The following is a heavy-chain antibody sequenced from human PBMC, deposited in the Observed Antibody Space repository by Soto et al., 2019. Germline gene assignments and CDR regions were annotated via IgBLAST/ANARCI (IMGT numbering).Heavy chain of an antibody. D-gene: IGHD4-17*01. J-gene: IGHJ4*02. V-gene: IGHV3-7*01. CDR1: GFTFGIYW. CDR2: IKEDGSEK. CDR3: ARDWVSYGENAGLSFDY. Sequence: PGGSLRLSCAASGFTFGIYWMSWVRQAPGKGLEWVADIKEDGSEKYYVDSVKGRFTISRDNAKNSVFLQMNSLRVEDTAVYYCARDWVSYGENAGLSFDYWGQGILVTVSS.